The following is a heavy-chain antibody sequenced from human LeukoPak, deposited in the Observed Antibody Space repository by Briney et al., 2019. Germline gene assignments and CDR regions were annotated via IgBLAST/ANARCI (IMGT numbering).Heavy chain of an antibody. Sequence: GGSLRLSCVASGFTFSSYEMNWVRQAPGKGLEWVGRIKSKTDGGTTDYAAPVKGRFTISRDDSKNTLYLQMNSLKTEDTAVYYCTTPHYGGDYFDYWGQGTLVTVSS. CDR2: IKSKTDGGTT. J-gene: IGHJ4*02. D-gene: IGHD4-23*01. CDR1: GFTFSSYE. V-gene: IGHV3-15*01. CDR3: TTPHYGGDYFDY.